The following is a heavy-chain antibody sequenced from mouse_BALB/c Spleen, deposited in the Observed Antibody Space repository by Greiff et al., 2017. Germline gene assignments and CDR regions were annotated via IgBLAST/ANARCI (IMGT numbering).Heavy chain of an antibody. V-gene: IGHV5-9-4*01. Sequence: EVKVVESGGGLVKPGGSLKLSCAASGFTFSSYAMSWVRQSPEKRLEWVAEISSGGSYTYYPDTVTGRFTISRNNAKNTLYREMSSLRSEDTAMYYCARDPTTATAMDYWGQGTSVTVSS. CDR1: GFTFSSYA. CDR3: ARDPTTATAMDY. J-gene: IGHJ4*01. CDR2: ISSGGSYT. D-gene: IGHD1-2*01.